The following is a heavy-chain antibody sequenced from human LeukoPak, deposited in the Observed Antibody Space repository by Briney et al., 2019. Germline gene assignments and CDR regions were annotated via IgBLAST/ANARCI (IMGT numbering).Heavy chain of an antibody. CDR1: GFTFSSYA. Sequence: GGSMRLSCAASGFTFSSYAMSWVRQAPGKGLEWVSAISGSGGSTYYADSVKGRFTISRDSSKNTLYLQMNSLRAEDTAVYYCARDHSDIVVIPAATSSLYYYYYMDVWGKGTTVTVSS. CDR3: ARDHSDIVVIPAATSSLYYYYYMDV. CDR2: ISGSGGST. D-gene: IGHD2-2*01. V-gene: IGHV3-23*01. J-gene: IGHJ6*03.